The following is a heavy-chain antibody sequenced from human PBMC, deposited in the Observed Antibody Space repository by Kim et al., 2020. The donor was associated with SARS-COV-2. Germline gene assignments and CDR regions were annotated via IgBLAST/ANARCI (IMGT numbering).Heavy chain of an antibody. V-gene: IGHV3-30*18. CDR1: GFTFSSYG. CDR3: AKADCTNTVCYQYFDF. Sequence: GGSLRLSCAASGFTFSSYGMHWVRQAPGKGLEWVAVISFDGGHEYYADFVKGRFTISRDNSENTMSLQMDSLRTEDTAVYYCAKADCTNTVCYQYFDFWGQGTLVSVSS. J-gene: IGHJ4*02. CDR2: ISFDGGHE. D-gene: IGHD2-8*01.